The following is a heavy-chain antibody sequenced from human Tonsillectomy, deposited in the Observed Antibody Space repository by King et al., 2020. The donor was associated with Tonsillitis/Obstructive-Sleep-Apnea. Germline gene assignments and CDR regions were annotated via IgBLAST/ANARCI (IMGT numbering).Heavy chain of an antibody. CDR3: AKKSGGPGDLARYFDY. D-gene: IGHD3-10*01. Sequence: VQLVESGGGLVQPGGSLRLSCAASGFTFSSFGMRWVRQAPGKGLEWVSSISVTGSSTHYADSVKGRFTISRDNSKNTLYLQMNSLSAEDTAVYYCAKKSGGPGDLARYFDYWGQGTLVTVSS. J-gene: IGHJ4*02. CDR1: GFTFSSFG. V-gene: IGHV3-23*04. CDR2: ISVTGSST.